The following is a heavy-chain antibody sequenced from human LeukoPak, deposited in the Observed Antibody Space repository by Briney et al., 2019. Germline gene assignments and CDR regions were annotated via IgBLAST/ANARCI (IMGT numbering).Heavy chain of an antibody. Sequence: SETLSLTCTVSGASISTYYWSWIRQSARRGLEWIGRIHTIENTIYNASLKSRLTMSVDTSKNHFSLKLSSVTAADTAVYYCARAGAGYSSSWYGSWFDPWGQGTLVTVS. CDR1: GASISTYY. V-gene: IGHV4-4*07. D-gene: IGHD6-13*01. J-gene: IGHJ5*02. CDR2: IHTIENT. CDR3: ARAGAGYSSSWYGSWFDP.